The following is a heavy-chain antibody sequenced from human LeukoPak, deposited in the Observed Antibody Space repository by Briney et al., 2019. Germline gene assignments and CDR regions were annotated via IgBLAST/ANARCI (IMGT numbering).Heavy chain of an antibody. J-gene: IGHJ4*02. CDR1: GYTFTSYG. CDR3: ARDGSSSWPPSPQLHKY. D-gene: IGHD6-13*01. Sequence: ASVKVSCKASGYTFTSYGISWVRQAPGQGLEWMGWISAYNGNTNYAQKLQGRVTMTTDTSTSTAYMELRSLRSDDTAVYYCARDGSSSWPPSPQLHKYWGQGTLVTVS. CDR2: ISAYNGNT. V-gene: IGHV1-18*01.